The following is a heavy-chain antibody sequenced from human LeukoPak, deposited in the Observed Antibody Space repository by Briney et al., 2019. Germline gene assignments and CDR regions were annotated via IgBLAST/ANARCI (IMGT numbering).Heavy chain of an antibody. CDR1: GFTFSSYA. CDR3: ARGGIAAAHDAFDI. J-gene: IGHJ3*02. V-gene: IGHV3-30*04. Sequence: GGSLRLSCAASGFTFSSYAFHWVRLAPGKGLEWVAVISYDGRNQNFADSVKGRFTISRDNAKNSLYLQMNSLRAEDTAVYYCARGGIAAAHDAFDIWGQGTMVTVSS. CDR2: ISYDGRNQ. D-gene: IGHD6-13*01.